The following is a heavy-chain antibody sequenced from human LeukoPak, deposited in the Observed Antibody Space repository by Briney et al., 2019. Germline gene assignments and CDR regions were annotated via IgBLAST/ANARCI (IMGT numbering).Heavy chain of an antibody. CDR1: GFTFSSYS. CDR3: ASSSGDGDWFDP. V-gene: IGHV3-21*01. CDR2: ISSSSSYI. J-gene: IGHJ5*02. Sequence: GGSLRLSCAASGFTFSSYSMNWVRQAPGKGLEWVSSISSSSSYIYYADSVKGRFTISRDNAKNSLYLQMNSLRAEDTALYYCASSSGDGDWFDPWGQGTLVTVSS. D-gene: IGHD7-27*01.